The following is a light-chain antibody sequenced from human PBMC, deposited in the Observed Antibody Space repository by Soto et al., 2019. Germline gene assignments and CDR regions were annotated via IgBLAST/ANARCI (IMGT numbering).Light chain of an antibody. Sequence: AIQLTQSPSSLSASVGDRVTITCRASQGISSALAWYQQKPGKAPKLLIYDASSLESGVPSRFSGSGSGTDFTLTISSLQPEDFATYYCQQFNSYRVAFGHETKVEIK. CDR2: DAS. J-gene: IGKJ1*01. CDR1: QGISSA. CDR3: QQFNSYRVA. V-gene: IGKV1-13*02.